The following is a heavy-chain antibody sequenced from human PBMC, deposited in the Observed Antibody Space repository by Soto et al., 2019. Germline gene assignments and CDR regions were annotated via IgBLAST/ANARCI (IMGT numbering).Heavy chain of an antibody. Sequence: ASVKVSCKAAAYTFTSYDINWVRQATGQDFEWMGWMNPNNGNTAYAQKFQGRVTISRDNSKNTVYLQMNSLRAEDTAVYYCAKDMDATVFNFDYWGQGTLVTVSS. CDR1: AYTFTSYD. CDR3: AKDMDATVFNFDY. V-gene: IGHV1-8*01. D-gene: IGHD2-2*01. CDR2: MNPNNGNT. J-gene: IGHJ4*02.